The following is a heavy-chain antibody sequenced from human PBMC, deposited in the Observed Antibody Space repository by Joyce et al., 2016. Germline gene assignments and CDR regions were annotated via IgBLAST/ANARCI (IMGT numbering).Heavy chain of an antibody. J-gene: IGHJ4*02. CDR2: IANDGNKK. CDR1: GFTFSNYG. CDR3: AKRYDYVDY. Sequence: QVQLVESGGGVVQPGRSLRLSCAASGFTFSNYGMHWVRQAPGKGLVWVAGIANDGNKKYYADSVKGRFTISRDNSKNTLYLQMNSLRAEDTAVYYCAKRYDYVDYWGQGTLVTVSS. D-gene: IGHD3-16*01. V-gene: IGHV3-30*18.